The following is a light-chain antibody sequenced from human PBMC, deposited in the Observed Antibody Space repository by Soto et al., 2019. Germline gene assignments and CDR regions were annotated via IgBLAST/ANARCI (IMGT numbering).Light chain of an antibody. V-gene: IGKV3-11*01. Sequence: IVLTQSPSTLSVSPGDIATLSFRASQSIGSAVAWYLQGSGQAPRLLIFDASIRVPTTPARFSGSVSGTEFTLTISSLESEDFAVYFCQKRGNWPQFGQGTRLEIK. CDR2: DAS. CDR3: QKRGNWPQ. J-gene: IGKJ5*01. CDR1: QSIGSA.